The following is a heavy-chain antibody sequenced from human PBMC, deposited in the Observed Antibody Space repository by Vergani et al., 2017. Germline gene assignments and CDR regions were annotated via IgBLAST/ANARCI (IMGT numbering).Heavy chain of an antibody. Sequence: QVQLQESGPGLVKPSQTLSLTCTVSGGSISSGGYYWNWIRQHPGKGLEWIGYIYYSGSTYYNPSLKSRVTISVDTSKNQFSLKLSSVTAVDTAVYYCARDPHYDFWSGYHNWGQGTLVTVSS. J-gene: IGHJ4*02. CDR3: ARDPHYDFWSGYHN. CDR2: IYYSGST. V-gene: IGHV4-31*03. D-gene: IGHD3-3*01. CDR1: GGSISSGGYY.